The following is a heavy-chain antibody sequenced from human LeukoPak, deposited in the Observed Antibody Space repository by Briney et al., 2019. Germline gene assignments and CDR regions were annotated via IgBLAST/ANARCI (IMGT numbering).Heavy chain of an antibody. Sequence: GGSLRLPCAASGFTFTSHAMSWVRQAPEKGLEWVSSTSDSGDSTYYADSVKGRFTISRDNSKKTLYIQMNSVRAEDTAVYYCAKLIQIVGASDDDYWGQGTLVTVSS. V-gene: IGHV3-23*01. CDR1: GFTFTSHA. D-gene: IGHD1-26*01. CDR3: AKLIQIVGASDDDY. CDR2: TSDSGDST. J-gene: IGHJ4*02.